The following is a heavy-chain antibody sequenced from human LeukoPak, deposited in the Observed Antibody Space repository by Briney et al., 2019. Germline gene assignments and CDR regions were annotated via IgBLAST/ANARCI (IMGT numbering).Heavy chain of an antibody. CDR1: GYTFSSSD. CDR3: ARGVDYALWSDSSYQFYYMDV. CDR2: MNPNSGHA. J-gene: IGHJ6*03. V-gene: IGHV1-8*03. D-gene: IGHD3-3*01. Sequence: ASVNVSCKASGYTFSSSDINWVRQATGQGLEWMGGMNPNSGHADYAQKFQGRITFTKNTSISTAYLELSSLTPEDTAVYLCARGVDYALWSDSSYQFYYMDVWGKGPRSPSP.